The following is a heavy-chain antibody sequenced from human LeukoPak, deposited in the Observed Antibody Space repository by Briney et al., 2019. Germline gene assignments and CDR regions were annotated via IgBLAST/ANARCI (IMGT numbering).Heavy chain of an antibody. D-gene: IGHD6-13*01. J-gene: IGHJ4*02. CDR2: INTDGSST. CDR3: ARAAGSSGLDY. CDR1: GFTFSSYW. V-gene: IGHV3-74*01. Sequence: GGSLRLSCAASGFTFSSYWTHWVRQAPGKGLVWVSRINTDGSSTSYADSVKGRFTISRDNAKNTLYLQMNSLRAEDTAVYYCARAAGSSGLDYWGQGTLVTVSS.